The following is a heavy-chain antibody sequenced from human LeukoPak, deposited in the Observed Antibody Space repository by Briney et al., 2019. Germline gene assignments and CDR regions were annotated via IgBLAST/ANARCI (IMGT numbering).Heavy chain of an antibody. D-gene: IGHD1-7*01. Sequence: GRSLRLSCAASGFTFVDYAMHWVRQAPGKGLEGVSGITWNSGSIDYADSVKGRFTISRDNAKNSLYLQMNSLRAEDTALYYCAKSRSGGNYGDFDYWGQGTLVTVSS. CDR1: GFTFVDYA. J-gene: IGHJ4*02. V-gene: IGHV3-9*01. CDR3: AKSRSGGNYGDFDY. CDR2: ITWNSGSI.